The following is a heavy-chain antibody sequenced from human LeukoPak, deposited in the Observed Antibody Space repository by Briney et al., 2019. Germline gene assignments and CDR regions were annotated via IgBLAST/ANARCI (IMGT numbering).Heavy chain of an antibody. CDR1: GGCVSSGSYY. V-gene: IGHV4-61*03. CDR2: IYYSGST. J-gene: IGHJ6*04. CDR3: ASSSVNYYYYGMDV. D-gene: IGHD4-17*01. Sequence: SETLSLTCTVSGGCVSSGSYYWSWIRQPPGKGLEWIGYIYYSGSTNYNPSLKSRVTISVDTSKNHFSLKLSSVTAADTAVYYCASSSVNYYYYGMDVWGKGTTVTVSS.